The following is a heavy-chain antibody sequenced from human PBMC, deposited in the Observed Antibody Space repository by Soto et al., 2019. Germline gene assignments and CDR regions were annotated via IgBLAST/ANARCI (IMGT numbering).Heavy chain of an antibody. D-gene: IGHD6-6*01. CDR1: GFTFSDYY. J-gene: IGHJ4*02. CDR2: ISSSGSTI. CDR3: ARVGDSSSREFDY. Sequence: WGSLRLSCAASGFTFSDYYMSWIRQAPGKGLEWVSYISSSGSTIYYADSVKGRFTISRDNAKNSLYLQMNSLRAEDTAVYYCARVGDSSSREFDYWGQGTLVTVSS. V-gene: IGHV3-11*01.